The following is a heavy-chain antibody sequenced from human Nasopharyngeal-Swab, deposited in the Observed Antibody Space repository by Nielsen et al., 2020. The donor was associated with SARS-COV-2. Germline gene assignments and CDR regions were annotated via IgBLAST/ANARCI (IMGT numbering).Heavy chain of an antibody. D-gene: IGHD6-13*01. CDR2: INHSGST. V-gene: IGHV4-34*01. Sequence: WGRPPPGKGLEWIGEINHSGSTNYNPSLKSRVTISVDTSKNQFSLKLSSVTAADTAVYYCARGVIAAAGGDYWGQGTLVTVSS. CDR3: ARGVIAAAGGDY. J-gene: IGHJ4*02.